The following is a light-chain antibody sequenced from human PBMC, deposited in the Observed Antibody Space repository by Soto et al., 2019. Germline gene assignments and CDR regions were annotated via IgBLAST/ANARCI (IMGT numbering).Light chain of an antibody. Sequence: EIVVTQSPLSLPVILGEPASIPCRSSQSLLHSNGFNYLDWYLQRPGQSPQLLIYMASSRASGVPDRFSGSGSGTDFTLTITRVEAEDVGIYYCMQAVQTPWSFGQGTKVDIK. CDR3: MQAVQTPWS. J-gene: IGKJ1*01. CDR1: QSLLHSNGFNY. CDR2: MAS. V-gene: IGKV2-28*01.